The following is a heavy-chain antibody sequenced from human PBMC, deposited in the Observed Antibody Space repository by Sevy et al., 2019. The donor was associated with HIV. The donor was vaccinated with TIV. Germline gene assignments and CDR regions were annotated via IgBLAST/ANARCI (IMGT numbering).Heavy chain of an antibody. CDR3: ELGGGYELLANYYYAMDV. Sequence: ASVKVSCKASGGTFSSYSVSWVRQAPGQGLEWMEGITRIFKTPNYAQNFQGRLTISADDSTSVACMELSSLRSEDTGVYYCELGGGYELLANYYYAMDVWGQGTTVTVSS. CDR2: ITRIFKTP. J-gene: IGHJ6*02. V-gene: IGHV1-69*13. D-gene: IGHD3-16*01. CDR1: GGTFSSYS.